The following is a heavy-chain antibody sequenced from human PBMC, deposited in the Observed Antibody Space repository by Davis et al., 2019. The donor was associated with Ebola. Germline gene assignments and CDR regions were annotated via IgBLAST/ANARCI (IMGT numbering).Heavy chain of an antibody. V-gene: IGHV3-30*03. D-gene: IGHD3-22*01. CDR3: ARAVVIPPGVVGFDY. Sequence: GESLKISCAASGFTFSSCGMHWVRQALGKGLEWVAVISYDGSNKYYADSVKGRFTISRDNSKNTLYLQMNSLRAEDTAVYYCARAVVIPPGVVGFDYWGQGTLVTVSS. CDR2: ISYDGSNK. J-gene: IGHJ4*02. CDR1: GFTFSSCG.